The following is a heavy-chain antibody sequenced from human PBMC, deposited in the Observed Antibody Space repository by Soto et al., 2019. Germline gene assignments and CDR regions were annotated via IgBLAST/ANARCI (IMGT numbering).Heavy chain of an antibody. Sequence: PGGSLRLSCASSDFTFSSYGMHWVGQAPGKGLEWVAVIWYDGSNKYYADSVKGRFTISRDNSKDTLDLQMNSLRAEDTAVYYCARDREQWLVGYYFDYWGQGTLVTVSS. D-gene: IGHD6-19*01. J-gene: IGHJ4*02. CDR1: DFTFSSYG. CDR2: IWYDGSNK. V-gene: IGHV3-33*01. CDR3: ARDREQWLVGYYFDY.